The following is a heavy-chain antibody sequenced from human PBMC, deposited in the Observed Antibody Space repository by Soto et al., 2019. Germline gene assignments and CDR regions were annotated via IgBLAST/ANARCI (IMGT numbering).Heavy chain of an antibody. Sequence: SETLSLTCAVSGGSISSGGYSWSWIRQPPGKGLEWIGYIYHSGSTYYNPSLKSRVTISVDRSKNQFSLKLSSVTAADTAVYYCARVMWIQRHWFDPWGQGTLVTVSS. V-gene: IGHV4-30-2*01. CDR3: ARVMWIQRHWFDP. CDR2: IYHSGST. D-gene: IGHD5-18*01. CDR1: GGSISSGGYS. J-gene: IGHJ5*02.